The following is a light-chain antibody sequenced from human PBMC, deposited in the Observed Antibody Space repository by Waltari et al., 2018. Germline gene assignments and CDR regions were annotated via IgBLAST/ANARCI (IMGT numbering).Light chain of an antibody. CDR1: SSDVGGYNY. V-gene: IGLV2-8*01. J-gene: IGLJ3*02. CDR3: SSYGGSNNLV. CDR2: EVS. Sequence: QSALTQPPSASGSPGQSVTISCTGTSSDVGGYNYVSCYQQHPGKAPKVMIYEVSKRPSGVPDRFSGSKYANPASLTVSGVQAEDEADYYCSSYGGSNNLVFGGGTKLTVL.